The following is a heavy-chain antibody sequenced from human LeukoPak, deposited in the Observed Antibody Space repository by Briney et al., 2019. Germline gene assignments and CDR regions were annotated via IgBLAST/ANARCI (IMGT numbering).Heavy chain of an antibody. J-gene: IGHJ4*02. D-gene: IGHD6-13*01. CDR3: ASHAAAGLYYFDY. CDR2: INPNSVAT. V-gene: IGHV1-2*02. CDR1: GYTFTGYY. Sequence: ASVKLSCKASGYTFTGYYMQWVRQAPGQGLEWLGWINPNSVATNYAQKFQGRVTMTRDTSINTAYMELSRLRSDDTAVYYCASHAAAGLYYFDYWGQGTLVTVSS.